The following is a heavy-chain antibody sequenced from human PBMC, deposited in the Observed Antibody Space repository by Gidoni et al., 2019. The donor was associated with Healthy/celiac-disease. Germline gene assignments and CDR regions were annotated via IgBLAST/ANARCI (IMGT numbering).Heavy chain of an antibody. Sequence: QVQLVQSGAEVKKPGSSVKVSCKASGGTFSSYTISWVRQAPGQGLEWMGRIIPILGIANYAQKFQGRVTITADKSTSTAYMELSSLRSEDTAVYYCARSPLVDILTGDFDYWGQGTLVTVSS. D-gene: IGHD3-9*01. CDR1: GGTFSSYT. CDR3: ARSPLVDILTGDFDY. J-gene: IGHJ4*02. CDR2: IIPILGIA. V-gene: IGHV1-69*02.